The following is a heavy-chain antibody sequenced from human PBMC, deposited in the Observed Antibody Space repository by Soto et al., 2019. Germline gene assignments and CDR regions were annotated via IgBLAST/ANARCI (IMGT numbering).Heavy chain of an antibody. J-gene: IGHJ6*02. CDR3: TRRGYSYGYDVLMKYYGMDV. Sequence: GGSLRLSCAASGFTFSGSAMHWVRQASGKGLEWVGRIRSKANSYATAYAASVKGRFTISRDDSKNTAYLQMNSLKTEDTAVYYCTRRGYSYGYDVLMKYYGMDVWGQGTTVTVSS. V-gene: IGHV3-73*01. CDR2: IRSKANSYAT. CDR1: GFTFSGSA. D-gene: IGHD5-18*01.